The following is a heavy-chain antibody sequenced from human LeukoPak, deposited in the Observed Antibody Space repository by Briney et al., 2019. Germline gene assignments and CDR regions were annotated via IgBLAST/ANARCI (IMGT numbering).Heavy chain of an antibody. V-gene: IGHV1-18*01. CDR1: GYTFTSYG. D-gene: IGHD5-18*01. CDR2: ISAYNGNT. CDR3: ARGRAQYSYGYLPAY. Sequence: GASVKVSCKASGYTFTSYGISWVRQAPGQGLEWMGWISAYNGNTNFAQKLQGRVTMTTDTSTSTAYMELRSLRSDDTAVYYCARGRAQYSYGYLPAYWGQGTLVTVSS. J-gene: IGHJ4*02.